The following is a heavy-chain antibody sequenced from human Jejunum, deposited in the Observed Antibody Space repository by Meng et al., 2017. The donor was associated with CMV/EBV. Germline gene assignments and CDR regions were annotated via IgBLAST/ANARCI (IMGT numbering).Heavy chain of an antibody. Sequence: HNNDKMGVIWIRQAPGKALEWLAHIFSNDEKSYSTSLRSRLTISQDTSKSQVVLTMTNVDPVDTATYYCAHITHYTITTYNGMDVWGQGTTVTVSS. J-gene: IGHJ6*02. CDR1: HNNDKMG. CDR2: IFSNDEK. CDR3: AHITHYTITTYNGMDV. V-gene: IGHV2-26*01. D-gene: IGHD4-11*01.